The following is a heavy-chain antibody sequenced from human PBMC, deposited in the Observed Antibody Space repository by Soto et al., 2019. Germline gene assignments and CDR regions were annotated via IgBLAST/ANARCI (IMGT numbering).Heavy chain of an antibody. Sequence: QVQLQESGPGLVKPSQTLSLTCTVSGGSISSGGYYWSWIRQDPGKGLEWIGCIYYSGSTYYNPSLKSRVTISVDTSKNQFSLKLSSVTAADTAVYYCTTYYYGSGSFPDYYYYYMDVWGIGTTVTVSS. V-gene: IGHV4-31*03. D-gene: IGHD3-10*01. CDR3: TTYYYGSGSFPDYYYYYMDV. J-gene: IGHJ6*03. CDR2: IYYSGST. CDR1: GGSISSGGYY.